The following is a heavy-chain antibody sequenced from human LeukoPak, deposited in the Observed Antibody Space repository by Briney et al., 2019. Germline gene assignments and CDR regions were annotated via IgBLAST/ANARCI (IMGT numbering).Heavy chain of an antibody. D-gene: IGHD6-19*01. CDR2: ISSSGSTI. Sequence: NPGGSLRLSCAASGFTFSDYYMSWIRQAPGKGLEWVSYISSSGSTIYYADSVKGRFTISRDNAKNSLYLQMNSLSAEDTAVYYCARAAYSSAWCFDYWGQGTLVTVSS. CDR3: ARAAYSSAWCFDY. CDR1: GFTFSDYY. V-gene: IGHV3-11*04. J-gene: IGHJ4*02.